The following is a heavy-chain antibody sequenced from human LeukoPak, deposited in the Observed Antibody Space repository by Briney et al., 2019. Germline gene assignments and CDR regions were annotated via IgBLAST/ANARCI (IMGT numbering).Heavy chain of an antibody. CDR3: ARDVGSSSSHDYGMDV. Sequence: SETLSLTCTVSGGSISSYYWSWIRQPPGKGLEWIGYIYYSGSTNYNPSLKSRVTISVDTSKNQFSLKLSSVTAADTAVYYCARDVGSSSSHDYGMDVWGQGTTVTVSS. V-gene: IGHV4-59*01. J-gene: IGHJ6*02. CDR2: IYYSGST. CDR1: GGSISSYY. D-gene: IGHD6-6*01.